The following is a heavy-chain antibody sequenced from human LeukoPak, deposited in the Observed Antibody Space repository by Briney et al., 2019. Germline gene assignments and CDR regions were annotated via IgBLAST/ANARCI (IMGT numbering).Heavy chain of an antibody. CDR1: GYTFTSYY. CDR3: ARAGAGGIVVVATALLVDY. D-gene: IGHD2-2*01. Sequence: ASVRVSCKASGYTFTSYYISWVRQAPGKGLEWVGCISGYSGNTNYAQTLQGRVTITTDTSKNTAYMELKSLRSDDTAVYYCARAGAGGIVVVATALLVDYWGQGTLVTDSS. CDR2: ISGYSGNT. V-gene: IGHV1-18*04. J-gene: IGHJ4*02.